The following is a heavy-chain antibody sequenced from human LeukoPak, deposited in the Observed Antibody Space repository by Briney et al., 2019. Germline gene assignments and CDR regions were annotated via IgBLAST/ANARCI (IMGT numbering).Heavy chain of an antibody. CDR3: ARHWSWGSEFDY. Sequence: SETLSLTCAVYGGSFSGYYWSWIRQPPGKGLEWIGEINHSGSTNYNPSLKSRVTISVDTSKNQFSLKLSSVTAADTAVCYCARHWSWGSEFDYWGQGTLVTVSS. D-gene: IGHD1-26*01. CDR2: INHSGST. CDR1: GGSFSGYY. J-gene: IGHJ4*02. V-gene: IGHV4-34*01.